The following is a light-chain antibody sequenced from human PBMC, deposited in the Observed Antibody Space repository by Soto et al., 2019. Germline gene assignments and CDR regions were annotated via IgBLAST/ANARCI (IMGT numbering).Light chain of an antibody. J-gene: IGKJ1*01. CDR3: QQHNSYSRT. CDR1: QSISRW. Sequence: DIQMTQSHSTLSASVGDRVTITCRARQSISRWLAWYQQKPGKAPQLLIYDGSSLESGVPSRFSVSGSGTEFTLTISSLPPDDFATYYCQQHNSYSRTFGQGTKVEIK. V-gene: IGKV1-5*01. CDR2: DGS.